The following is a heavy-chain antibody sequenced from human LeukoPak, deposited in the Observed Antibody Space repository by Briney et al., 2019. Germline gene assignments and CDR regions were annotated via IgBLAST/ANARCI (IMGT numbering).Heavy chain of an antibody. D-gene: IGHD4-17*01. V-gene: IGHV3-74*01. J-gene: IGHJ4*02. Sequence: GGSLRLSCAASGFTFTSVWMHWFRQAPGRGLVWISRISTDGAVTGYADSVKGRFTISRDNAKNTLYLQMNSRRAEDTAVYYCARDRTTVTLFDNWGQGALVTVSS. CDR1: GFTFTSVW. CDR3: ARDRTTVTLFDN. CDR2: ISTDGAVT.